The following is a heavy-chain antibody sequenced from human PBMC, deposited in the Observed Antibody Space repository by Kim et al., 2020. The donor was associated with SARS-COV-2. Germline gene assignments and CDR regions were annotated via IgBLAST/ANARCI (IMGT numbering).Heavy chain of an antibody. CDR1: GGSISSSSYY. CDR2: IYYCGST. D-gene: IGHD2-15*01. CDR3: ARQSRGRLRYVDY. Sequence: SETLSLTCTVSGGSISSSSYYWGWIRQPPGKGLEWRRSIYYCGSTYYNPSLRIRVTISVDTCKNQFSLKLSSVTAADTAVYYCARQSRGRLRYVDYWGQGTLVTVSS. J-gene: IGHJ4*02. V-gene: IGHV4-39*01.